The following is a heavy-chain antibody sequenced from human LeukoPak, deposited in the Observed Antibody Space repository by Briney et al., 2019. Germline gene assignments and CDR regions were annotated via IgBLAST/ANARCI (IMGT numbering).Heavy chain of an antibody. D-gene: IGHD2-2*01. Sequence: PGGSLRLSCAASGFTFSSYGMHWVRQAPGKGLVWVSRINPDGGSTMYADSVKGRFTISRDNAKNTLFLQMNSLRAEDTAVYYCARTVYAGTRADYWGQGTLVTVSS. CDR3: ARTVYAGTRADY. CDR1: GFTFSSYG. V-gene: IGHV3-74*03. J-gene: IGHJ4*02. CDR2: INPDGGST.